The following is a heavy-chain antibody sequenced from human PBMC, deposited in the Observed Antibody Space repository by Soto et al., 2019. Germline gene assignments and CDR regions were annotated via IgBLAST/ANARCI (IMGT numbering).Heavy chain of an antibody. V-gene: IGHV1-18*01. D-gene: IGHD1-26*01. CDR3: AREGSGGGGMDV. CDR2: ISPDNGNT. Sequence: QVQLVQSGSEVKKPGASVKVSCKASGYRFISYGLSWVRQAPGQGLEWMGWISPDNGNTNYAQKLQGRVTMTTETPTSTAYMELRSLRSDDTAIYWCAREGSGGGGMDVWGQGTTVTVSS. CDR1: GYRFISYG. J-gene: IGHJ6*02.